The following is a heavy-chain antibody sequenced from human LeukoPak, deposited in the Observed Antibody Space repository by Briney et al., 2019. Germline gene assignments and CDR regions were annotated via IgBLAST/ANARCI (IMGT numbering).Heavy chain of an antibody. CDR3: ARVGYTSGWYRN. Sequence: GGSLRLSCTASGFTLSSYAMSWVRQAPGEGLEWVSTISGSADNTNYAEAVKGRFTISRDNSKNTLYLQMNSLRAEDTAVYYCARVGYTSGWYRNWGQGTLVTVSS. J-gene: IGHJ4*02. CDR2: ISGSADNT. D-gene: IGHD6-19*01. CDR1: GFTLSSYA. V-gene: IGHV3-23*01.